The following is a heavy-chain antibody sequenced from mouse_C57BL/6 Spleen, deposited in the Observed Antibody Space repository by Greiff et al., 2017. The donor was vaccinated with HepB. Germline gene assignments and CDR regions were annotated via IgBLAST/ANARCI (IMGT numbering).Heavy chain of an antibody. Sequence: VQLQQSDAELVKPGASVKISCKVSGYTFTDHTIHWMKQRPEQGLEWIGYIYPRDGSTKYNEKFKGKATLTVDKSSSTAYMQLNSLTSEDSAVYFCANHYYGSSYAYFDYWGQGTTLTVSS. D-gene: IGHD1-1*01. CDR1: GYTFTDHT. CDR2: IYPRDGST. V-gene: IGHV1-78*01. CDR3: ANHYYGSSYAYFDY. J-gene: IGHJ2*01.